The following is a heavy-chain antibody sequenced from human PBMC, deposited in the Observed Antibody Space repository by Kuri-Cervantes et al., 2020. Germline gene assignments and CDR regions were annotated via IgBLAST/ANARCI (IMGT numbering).Heavy chain of an antibody. J-gene: IGHJ4*02. Sequence: ASVKVSCKASGYIFTGNFMHWVRQAPGQGLEWMGWINTKSGGTNYAQKFQGRVSMTRDTSSSTAYMELSGLRSDDTAVYYCARGIPIGIVGDSYFDYWGQGTQVTVSS. CDR3: ARGIPIGIVGDSYFDY. CDR2: INTKSGGT. V-gene: IGHV1-2*02. CDR1: GYIFTGNF. D-gene: IGHD5-12*01.